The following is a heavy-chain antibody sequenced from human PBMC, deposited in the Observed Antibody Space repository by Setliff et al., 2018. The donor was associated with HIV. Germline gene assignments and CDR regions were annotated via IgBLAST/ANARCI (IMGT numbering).Heavy chain of an antibody. CDR2: IYYSGNT. CDR3: ARDPPGYGDSNDF. V-gene: IGHV4-61*01. J-gene: IGHJ4*02. Sequence: SETLSLTCTVSGGSVGSGSYYWSWIRQPPGKGLEWIGYIYYSGNTNYNPSLKSRVTLSIDTSKNQFSLNLHSVTAADTVVYYCARDPPGYGDSNDFWGQGTLVTVSS. CDR1: GGSVGSGSYY. D-gene: IGHD4-17*01.